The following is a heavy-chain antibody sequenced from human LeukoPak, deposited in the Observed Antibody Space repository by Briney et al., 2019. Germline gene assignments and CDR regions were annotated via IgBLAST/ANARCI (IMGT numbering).Heavy chain of an antibody. V-gene: IGHV3-33*01. Sequence: GGSLRLSCAASGFTFSSYGMHWVRQAPGKGLEWVAVIWYDGSNKYYADSVKGRFTISRDNSKNTLYLQMNSLRAEDTAVYYCARDHGGYHFGYWGQGTLVTVSS. D-gene: IGHD5-12*01. CDR3: ARDHGGYHFGY. J-gene: IGHJ4*02. CDR2: IWYDGSNK. CDR1: GFTFSSYG.